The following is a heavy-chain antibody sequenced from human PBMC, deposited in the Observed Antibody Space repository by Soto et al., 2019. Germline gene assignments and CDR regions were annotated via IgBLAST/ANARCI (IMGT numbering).Heavy chain of an antibody. CDR2: ISGSGGST. D-gene: IGHD2-8*01. V-gene: IGHV3-23*01. CDR1: GFTFSSYA. CDR3: AKEGSYCTNGVCYVTYDY. J-gene: IGHJ4*02. Sequence: TGGSLRLSCAASGFTFSSYAMSWVRQAPGKGLEWVSAISGSGGSTYYADSVKGRFTISRDNSKNTLYLQMNSLRAEDTAVYYCAKEGSYCTNGVCYVTYDYWGQGTPVPVSS.